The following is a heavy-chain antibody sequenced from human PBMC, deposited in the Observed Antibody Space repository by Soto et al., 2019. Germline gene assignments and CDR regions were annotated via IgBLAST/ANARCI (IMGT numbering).Heavy chain of an antibody. CDR1: GGSVSSGSYY. J-gene: IGHJ4*02. D-gene: IGHD6-19*01. Sequence: QVQLQESGPGLVKPSETLSLTCTVSGGSVSSGSYYWSWIRQPPGEGLEWIGYIYYSGSTNDTTYLKSRVTSTVDTSKNQFSLKLSSVTAADTAVYYCARSREQWLVPCDYWGQGPQVTFSS. V-gene: IGHV4-61*01. CDR3: ARSREQWLVPCDY. CDR2: IYYSGST.